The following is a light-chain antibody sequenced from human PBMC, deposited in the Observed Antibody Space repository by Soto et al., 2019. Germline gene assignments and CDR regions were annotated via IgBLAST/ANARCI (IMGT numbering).Light chain of an antibody. Sequence: EIVLTHSPGTLSLSPGARVTLSCTTSQSVISNHLAWFQQKPGQAPTLLIYGSSTRATDIPDRFSGGGSGTDFTLTISRLEPEDFAVYYCQQYGSSPRTFGQGTQVDIK. CDR1: QSVISNH. V-gene: IGKV3-20*01. CDR2: GSS. J-gene: IGKJ1*01. CDR3: QQYGSSPRT.